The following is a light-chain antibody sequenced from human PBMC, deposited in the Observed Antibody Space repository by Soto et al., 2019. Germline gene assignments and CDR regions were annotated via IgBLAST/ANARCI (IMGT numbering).Light chain of an antibody. V-gene: IGKV1-5*03. CDR1: QSISSW. CDR3: QQYNSYPWT. J-gene: IGKJ1*01. CDR2: KAS. Sequence: DIQMTQSPSTLSASVGDRVTITCRASQSISSWLAWYQQKPGKAPKLLIYKASSLDSGVPSGFSGSGSGTEFTLTISTLQPDDFATYYCQQYNSYPWTFGQGTKVEIK.